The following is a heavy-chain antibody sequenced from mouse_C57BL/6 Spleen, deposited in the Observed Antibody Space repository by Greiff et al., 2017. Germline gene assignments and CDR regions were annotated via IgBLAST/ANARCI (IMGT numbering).Heavy chain of an antibody. CDR2: TFYSGIT. CDR1: GFSINSDCY. D-gene: IGHD1-1*01. Sequence: VQLQQSGPSLVRPSQTLSLTCTVTGFSINSDCYWIWIRQFPGNKLEYIGYTFYSGITYYNPSLESRTYITRDTSKNQFSLKLSSVTTEDTATYYCAGAPSYYGNAMDYWGQGTAVTVSS. CDR3: AGAPSYYGNAMDY. V-gene: IGHV3-3*01. J-gene: IGHJ4*01.